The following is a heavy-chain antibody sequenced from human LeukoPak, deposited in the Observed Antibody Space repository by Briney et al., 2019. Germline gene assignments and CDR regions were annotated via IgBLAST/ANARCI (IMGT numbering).Heavy chain of an antibody. J-gene: IGHJ4*02. CDR2: IYRSGRT. Sequence: PSVTLSLTCAVSGGSISSDSYYWARVRQPPGKGLVWIGSIYRSGRTFYNPSLKSRVTISMDTSKNQFSLKLSSVTAADTAVYYCAPQQGRNLVNYFDYWGQGTLVTVSS. D-gene: IGHD2-21*01. V-gene: IGHV4-39*01. CDR3: APQQGRNLVNYFDY. CDR1: GGSISSDSYY.